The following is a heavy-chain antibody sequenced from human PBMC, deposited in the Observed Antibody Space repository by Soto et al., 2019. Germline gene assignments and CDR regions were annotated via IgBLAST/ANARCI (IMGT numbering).Heavy chain of an antibody. CDR2: IVVVNGNT. V-gene: IGHV1-58*01. J-gene: IGHJ4*02. Sequence: ELVQSGPEAREPGTSVKVSCRASGFSFGDSAVQWVRQGRGQRLEWIGWIVVVNGNTNYAQKFEGRVTLTRDASTSTSHMELTSLSFEDTAMYYCARASKYSREWYVPCGIWGQGTLITVSS. CDR3: ARASKYSREWYVPCGI. D-gene: IGHD6-6*01. CDR1: GFSFGDSA.